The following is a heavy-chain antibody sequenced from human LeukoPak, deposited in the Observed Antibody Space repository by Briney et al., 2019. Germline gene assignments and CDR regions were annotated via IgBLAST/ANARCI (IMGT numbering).Heavy chain of an antibody. J-gene: IGHJ4*02. D-gene: IGHD6-19*01. V-gene: IGHV1-18*01. CDR1: GYTFTSYS. CDR3: ARSSGIMGPTTPDY. CDR2: ISTYNGNT. Sequence: ASVKVSCKASGYTFTSYSVTWVRQAPDQRLEWVGWISTYNGNTNYVQNLQGRVTMNTDAFTNTAYMELRDLRSDDTAVYYCARSSGIMGPTTPDYWGQGTLVAVSS.